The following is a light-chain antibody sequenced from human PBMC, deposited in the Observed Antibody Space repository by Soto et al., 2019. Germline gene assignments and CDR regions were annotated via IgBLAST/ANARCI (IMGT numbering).Light chain of an antibody. CDR2: AAS. Sequence: DLQMTQSPSSLSASVGDRVTITCRASQSISSYLNWYQQKPGKAPKLLIYAASSLQSGFPSRFSGSGSGTDFTLTISSLQPEDFATYYCQQSYSTLYTFGQGTKLEIK. CDR1: QSISSY. V-gene: IGKV1-39*01. CDR3: QQSYSTLYT. J-gene: IGKJ2*01.